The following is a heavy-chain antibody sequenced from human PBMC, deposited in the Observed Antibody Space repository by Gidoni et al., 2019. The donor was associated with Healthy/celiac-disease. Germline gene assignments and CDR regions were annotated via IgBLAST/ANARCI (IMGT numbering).Heavy chain of an antibody. Sequence: VQPGRSLRLSCAASGFTFSSYGMHCVRQAPGKGLEWVAVISYDGSNKYYADSVKGRFTISRDNSKNTLYLQMNSLRAEDTAVYYCANRDPQLERRGRGYYYYGMDVWGQGTTVTVSS. CDR1: GFTFSSYG. D-gene: IGHD1-1*01. J-gene: IGHJ6*02. CDR2: ISYDGSNK. V-gene: IGHV3-30*18. CDR3: ANRDPQLERRGRGYYYYGMDV.